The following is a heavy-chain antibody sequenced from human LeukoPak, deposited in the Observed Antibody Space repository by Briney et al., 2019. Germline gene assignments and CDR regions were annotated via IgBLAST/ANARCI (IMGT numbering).Heavy chain of an antibody. V-gene: IGHV3-33*06. D-gene: IGHD3-22*01. Sequence: GGSLRLSCAASGFTFSSYGMHWVRQAPGKGQEWVAVIWYDGSNKYYADSVKGRFTISRDNSKNTLYLQMNSLRAEDTAVYYCAKDFSWLQPNDAFDIWGQGTMVTVSS. CDR2: IWYDGSNK. J-gene: IGHJ3*02. CDR1: GFTFSSYG. CDR3: AKDFSWLQPNDAFDI.